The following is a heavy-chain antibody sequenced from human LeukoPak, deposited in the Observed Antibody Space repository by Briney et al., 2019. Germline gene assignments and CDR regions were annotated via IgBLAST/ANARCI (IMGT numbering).Heavy chain of an antibody. CDR3: AKVGDLSFPPRPPSNSGAYYFDY. CDR2: IWYDGSNK. CDR1: GFTFSSYG. Sequence: HPGGSLRLSCAASGFTFSSYGMHWVRQAPGKGLEWVAVIWYDGSNKYYADSVKGRFTISRDNSKNTLYLQMNSLRAEDTAVYYCAKVGDLSFPPRPPSNSGAYYFDYWGQGTLVTVSS. V-gene: IGHV3-33*06. D-gene: IGHD6-6*01. J-gene: IGHJ4*02.